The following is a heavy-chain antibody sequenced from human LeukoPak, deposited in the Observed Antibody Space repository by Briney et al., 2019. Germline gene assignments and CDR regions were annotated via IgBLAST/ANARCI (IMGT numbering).Heavy chain of an antibody. Sequence: PGGSLRLSCAASGFTFSSYAMSWVRQAPGKGLEWVSAISGSGGSTYYADSVKGRFTISRDNSKNTLYLQMNSLRAEDTAVYYCAKDGLDITWQQVWFRYYYYMDVWGKGTTVTVSS. CDR3: AKDGLDITWQQVWFRYYYYMDV. D-gene: IGHD3-16*01. CDR2: ISGSGGST. V-gene: IGHV3-23*01. CDR1: GFTFSSYA. J-gene: IGHJ6*03.